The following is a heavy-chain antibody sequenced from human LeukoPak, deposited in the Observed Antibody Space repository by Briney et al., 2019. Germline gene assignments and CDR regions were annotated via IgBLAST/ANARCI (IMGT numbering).Heavy chain of an antibody. J-gene: IGHJ4*02. CDR3: AKTIVPTMTFDY. CDR1: GFTFSGYA. V-gene: IGHV3-23*01. Sequence: PGGSLRLSCAASGFTFSGYAMSWVRQAPGKGLEWVSAISGSGGSTYYADSVKGRFTISRDNSKNTLYLQMNSLRAEDTAVYYCAKTIVPTMTFDYWGQGTLVTVSS. D-gene: IGHD2-8*01. CDR2: ISGSGGST.